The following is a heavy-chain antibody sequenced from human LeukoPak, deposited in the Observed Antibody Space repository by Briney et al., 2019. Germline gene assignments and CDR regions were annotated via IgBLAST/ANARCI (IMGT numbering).Heavy chain of an antibody. Sequence: PGRCLRLSRAASGFSVSTNYMTCVRHAPGKGLVWVSRIKTDGSSTTYADYVKGRFIISRDNAKNTLYLQMNSLRAEDTAVYYCASGVYDSLYYFDYWGQGTLVTVSS. CDR3: ASGVYDSLYYFDY. CDR1: GFSVSTNY. D-gene: IGHD5/OR15-5a*01. V-gene: IGHV3-74*01. CDR2: IKTDGSST. J-gene: IGHJ4*02.